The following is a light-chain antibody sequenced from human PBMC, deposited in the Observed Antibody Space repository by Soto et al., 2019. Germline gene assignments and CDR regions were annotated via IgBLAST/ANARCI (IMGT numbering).Light chain of an antibody. V-gene: IGLV1-40*01. CDR3: QSYDSSLRDVV. CDR1: SSNTGAGYD. CDR2: GNS. J-gene: IGLJ2*01. Sequence: QPVLTQPPSVSGAPGQRVTIYCTGSSSNTGAGYDVHWYQHLPGTAPKLLLYGNSNRPSGVPDRFSGSKSGTSASLAITGLQAEDEADYYCQSYDSSLRDVVFGGGTKLTVL.